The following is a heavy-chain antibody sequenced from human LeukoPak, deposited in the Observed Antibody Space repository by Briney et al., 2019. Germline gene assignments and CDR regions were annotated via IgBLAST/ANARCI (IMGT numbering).Heavy chain of an antibody. CDR3: ARGARAGYNLEPFDY. CDR1: GGSMSSYY. V-gene: IGHV4-59*08. D-gene: IGHD5-24*01. J-gene: IGHJ4*02. CDR2: IYYSGST. Sequence: SETLSLTCTVSGGSMSSYYWSWIRQPPGKGLEWVGYIYYSGSTKYNPSLKSRVTISVDTSKDQFSLKLSSVTAADTAVYYCARGARAGYNLEPFDYWGQGTLVTVSS.